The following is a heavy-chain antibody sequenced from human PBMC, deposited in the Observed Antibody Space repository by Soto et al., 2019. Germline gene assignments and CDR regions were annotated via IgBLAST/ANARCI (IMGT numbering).Heavy chain of an antibody. CDR3: AKYHPNTLDIKYSSGWYYFDY. V-gene: IGHV4-31*03. J-gene: IGHJ4*02. CDR2: IYYSGST. CDR1: GGSISSGGYY. Sequence: SETLSLTCTVSGGSISSGGYYWSWIRQHPGKGLEWIGYIYYSGSTYYNPSLKSRVTISVDTSKNQFSLKLSSVTAADTAVYYCAKYHPNTLDIKYSSGWYYFDYWGQGTLVTVSS. D-gene: IGHD6-19*01.